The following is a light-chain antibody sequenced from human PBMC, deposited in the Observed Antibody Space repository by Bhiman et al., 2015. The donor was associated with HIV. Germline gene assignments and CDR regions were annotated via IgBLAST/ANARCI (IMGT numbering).Light chain of an antibody. CDR1: IFNIQNNY. CDR3: GTWDRSLSAGGV. Sequence: SLCSGSIFNIQNNYVSWYLQLPGTAPKVLIYENNQRPSGIPDRFSGSKSGTSATLGITGLQTGDEADYYCGTWDRSLSAGGVFGTGTKVTVL. J-gene: IGLJ1*01. CDR2: ENN. V-gene: IGLV1-51*01.